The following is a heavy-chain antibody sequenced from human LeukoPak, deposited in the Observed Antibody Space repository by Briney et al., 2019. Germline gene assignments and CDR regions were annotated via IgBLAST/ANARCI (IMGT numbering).Heavy chain of an antibody. CDR2: IYSGGST. CDR3: ARDYYGSGSYYNEDY. Sequence: GGSLRLSCAASGFTVSSNYMSWVRQAPGKGLEWASVIYSGGSTYYADSVKGRFTISRDNSKNTLYLQMNSLRAEDTAVYYCARDYYGSGSYYNEDYWGQGTLVTVSS. J-gene: IGHJ4*02. V-gene: IGHV3-66*01. CDR1: GFTVSSNY. D-gene: IGHD3-10*01.